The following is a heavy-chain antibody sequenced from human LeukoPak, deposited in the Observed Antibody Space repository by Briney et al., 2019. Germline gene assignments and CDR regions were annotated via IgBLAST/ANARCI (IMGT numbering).Heavy chain of an antibody. Sequence: GGSLRLSCAACGFTFSSYWMRWVRQAPGKGLEWVANIKKDGSEKYYVDSVKGRFTISRDNAKNSLYLQMNSLRAEDTAVYYCARIEVALFVTDYWGQGTLVTVSS. J-gene: IGHJ4*02. CDR1: GFTFSSYW. V-gene: IGHV3-7*01. CDR3: ARIEVALFVTDY. CDR2: IKKDGSEK. D-gene: IGHD6-19*01.